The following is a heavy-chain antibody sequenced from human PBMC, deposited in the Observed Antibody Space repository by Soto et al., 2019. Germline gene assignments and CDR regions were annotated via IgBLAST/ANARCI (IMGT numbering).Heavy chain of an antibody. V-gene: IGHV4-39*01. CDR1: GVSISSSSYY. Sequence: PSETLSLTCTVSGVSISSSSYYWGWIRQPPGKGLEWIGSIYYSGSTYYNPSLKSRVTISVDTSKNQFSLKLSSVTAADTAVYYCARGDYDILTGFDYYYYMDVWGKGTTVTVSS. D-gene: IGHD3-9*01. CDR2: IYYSGST. CDR3: ARGDYDILTGFDYYYYMDV. J-gene: IGHJ6*03.